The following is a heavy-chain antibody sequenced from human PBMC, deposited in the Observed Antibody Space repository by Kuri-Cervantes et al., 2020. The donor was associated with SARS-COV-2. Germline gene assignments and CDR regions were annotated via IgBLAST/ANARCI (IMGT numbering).Heavy chain of an antibody. Sequence: GGSLRLSCAASGFTFDDYAMHWVRQAPGKGLEWVSGISWNSGSTGYADSVKGRFTISRDNSKNTLYLQMNSLRAEDTAVYYCAKAPGTYSSGWYPSVFDYWGQGTLVTVSS. CDR3: AKAPGTYSSGWYPSVFDY. D-gene: IGHD6-19*01. CDR2: ISWNSGST. J-gene: IGHJ4*02. CDR1: GFTFDDYA. V-gene: IGHV3-9*01.